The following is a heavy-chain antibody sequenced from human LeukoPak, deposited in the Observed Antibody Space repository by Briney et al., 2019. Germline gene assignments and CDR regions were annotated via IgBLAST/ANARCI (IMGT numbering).Heavy chain of an antibody. CDR3: ARAGTESKWGLPRADYYYMDV. CDR2: INLNSGDT. V-gene: IGHV1-2*02. Sequence: ASVKVSCKASGYTFTGYYMHWVRQAPGQGLEWMGWINLNSGDTNYAQKFQGRVTMTRDTSISTAYMELSNVRSDDTALYYCARAGTESKWGLPRADYYYMDVWGKGTTVTVSS. J-gene: IGHJ6*03. D-gene: IGHD7-27*01. CDR1: GYTFTGYY.